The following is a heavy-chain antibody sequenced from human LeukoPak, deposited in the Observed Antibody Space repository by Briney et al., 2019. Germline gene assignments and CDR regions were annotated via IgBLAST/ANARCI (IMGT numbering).Heavy chain of an antibody. Sequence: GSLRLSCAASGFTFSDYYMSWIRQAPGKGLEWVAYISSSGSTIYYADSVKGRFTISRDNAKNSLYLQMNSPRAEDTAVYYCAGGETWPGLFDYWGQGTLVTVSS. CDR3: AGGETWPGLFDY. CDR1: GFTFSDYY. J-gene: IGHJ4*02. V-gene: IGHV3-11*01. D-gene: IGHD7-27*01. CDR2: ISSSGSTI.